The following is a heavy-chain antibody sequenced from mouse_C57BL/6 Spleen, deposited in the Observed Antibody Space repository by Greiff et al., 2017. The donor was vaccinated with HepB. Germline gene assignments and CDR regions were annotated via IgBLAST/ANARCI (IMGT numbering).Heavy chain of an antibody. CDR2: ISSGGDYI. V-gene: IGHV5-9-1*02. J-gene: IGHJ3*01. CDR3: TRDEAAQATYAY. D-gene: IGHD3-2*02. CDR1: GFTFSSYA. Sequence: EVMLVESGAGLVKPGGSLKLSCAASGFTFSSYAMSWVRQTPEKRLEWVAYISSGGDYIYYADTVKGRFTISRDNAKNTLYLQMSRLKSEDTALYYCTRDEAAQATYAYWGQGTLVTVSA.